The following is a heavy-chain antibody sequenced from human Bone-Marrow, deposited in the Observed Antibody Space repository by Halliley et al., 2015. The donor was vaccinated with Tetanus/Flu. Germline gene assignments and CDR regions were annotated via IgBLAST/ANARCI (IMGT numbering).Heavy chain of an antibody. Sequence: SLRLSCAASGFTFSSYSMNWVRQAPGKGLEWVSSISGSISYIYYADSVKGRFTISRDNAKNSLYLQMNSLRAEDTAVYYCARDSEQQLVAYWGQGTLVTVSS. CDR3: ARDSEQQLVAY. CDR1: GFTFSSYS. CDR2: ISGSISYI. D-gene: IGHD6-13*01. V-gene: IGHV3-21*01. J-gene: IGHJ4*02.